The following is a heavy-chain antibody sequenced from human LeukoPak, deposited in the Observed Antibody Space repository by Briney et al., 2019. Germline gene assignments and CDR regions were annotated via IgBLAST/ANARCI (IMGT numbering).Heavy chain of an antibody. CDR2: INHSGST. V-gene: IGHV4-34*01. Sequence: SETLSLTCAVYGGSFSGYYWSWIRQPPRKGLEWIGEINHSGSTNYNPSLKSRVTISVDTSKNQFSLKLSSVTAADTAVYYCARFGAGVPAARLYYYYYGMDVWGQGTTVTVSS. CDR1: GGSFSGYY. D-gene: IGHD2-2*01. CDR3: ARFGAGVPAARLYYYYYGMDV. J-gene: IGHJ6*02.